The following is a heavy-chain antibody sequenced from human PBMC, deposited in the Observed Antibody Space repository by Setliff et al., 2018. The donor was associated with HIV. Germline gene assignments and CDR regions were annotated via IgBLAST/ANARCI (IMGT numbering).Heavy chain of an antibody. CDR2: VRSKPNGGTT. Sequence: GGSLRLSCVASGFTFRTFAMHWVRQAPGKGLEWVGFVRSKPNGGTTDYAASVEGRFTISRDDSRGVAYLQMNSLKSEDTAVYYCSRGGRPTDEYVWFDPWGQGTQVTVSS. CDR3: SRGGRPTDEYVWFDP. D-gene: IGHD2-15*01. V-gene: IGHV3-49*04. J-gene: IGHJ5*02. CDR1: GFTFRTFA.